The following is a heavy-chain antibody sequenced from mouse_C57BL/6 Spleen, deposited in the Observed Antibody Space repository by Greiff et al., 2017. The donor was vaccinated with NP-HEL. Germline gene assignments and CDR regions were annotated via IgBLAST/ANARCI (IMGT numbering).Heavy chain of an antibody. J-gene: IGHJ4*01. CDR3: ARGGMITTPMDY. D-gene: IGHD2-4*01. V-gene: IGHV3-1*01. Sequence: VQLKESGPGMVKPSQSLSLTCTVTGYSITSGYDWHWIRHFPGNKLEWMGYISYSGSTNYNPSLKSRISITHDTSKNHFFLKLNSVTTEDTATYYCARGGMITTPMDYWGQGTSVTVSS. CDR2: ISYSGST. CDR1: GYSITSGYD.